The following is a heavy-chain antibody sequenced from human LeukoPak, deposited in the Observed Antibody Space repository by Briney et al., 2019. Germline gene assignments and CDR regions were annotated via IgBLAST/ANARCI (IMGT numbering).Heavy chain of an antibody. CDR3: ARQDGNSKYYFDY. D-gene: IGHD1-1*01. CDR2: IYPGDSDT. J-gene: IGHJ4*02. CDR1: GYSFTYYW. V-gene: IGHV5-51*01. Sequence: VESLKISCKGSGYSFTYYWIGWVRQMPGKGLEWMGIIYPGDSDTRYRPSFQGQVTISVDKSISTAYLQWSSLKASDTAMCYCARQDGNSKYYFDYWGQGTLVTVSS.